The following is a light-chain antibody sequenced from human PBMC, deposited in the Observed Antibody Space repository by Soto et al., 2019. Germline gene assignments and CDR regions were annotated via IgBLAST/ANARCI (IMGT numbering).Light chain of an antibody. V-gene: IGKV3-20*01. J-gene: IGKJ1*01. CDR2: GAS. Sequence: EILLTQSPGALSLSAGERATLSCRASQSVSSSSLAWYQQRPGQAPRLLVYGASSRATGVPDRFSGGGSGTDFALTIARLEPEDSAVYYCQQHGTSPWTFGQGTKVEIK. CDR3: QQHGTSPWT. CDR1: QSVSSSS.